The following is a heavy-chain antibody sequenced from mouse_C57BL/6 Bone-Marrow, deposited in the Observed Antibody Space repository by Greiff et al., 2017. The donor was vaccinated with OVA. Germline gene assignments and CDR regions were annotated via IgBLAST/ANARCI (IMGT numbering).Heavy chain of an antibody. Sequence: QVQLQQPGAELVRPGSSVKLSCKASGYTFTSYWMHWVKQRPIQGLEWIGNIDPSDSETHYNQKFKDKATLTVDKSSSTAYMQLSSLTSEDSAVYYCARNYDYDVVFAYWGQGTLVTVSA. CDR3: ARNYDYDVVFAY. D-gene: IGHD2-4*01. J-gene: IGHJ3*01. CDR1: GYTFTSYW. CDR2: IDPSDSET. V-gene: IGHV1-52*01.